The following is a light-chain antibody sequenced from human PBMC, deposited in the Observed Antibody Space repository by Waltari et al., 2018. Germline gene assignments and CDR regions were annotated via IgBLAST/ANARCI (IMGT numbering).Light chain of an antibody. Sequence: QSALTQPAPVSGSPGQSITISCTGTSSDVGSNTLVSWYQQHPGKAPKLMIYEGSKRPSGVSNRFSGSKSGNTASLTISGLQAEDEADYYCCSYAGSSTYVFGTGTKVTVL. CDR2: EGS. CDR1: SSDVGSNTL. V-gene: IGLV2-23*01. J-gene: IGLJ1*01. CDR3: CSYAGSSTYV.